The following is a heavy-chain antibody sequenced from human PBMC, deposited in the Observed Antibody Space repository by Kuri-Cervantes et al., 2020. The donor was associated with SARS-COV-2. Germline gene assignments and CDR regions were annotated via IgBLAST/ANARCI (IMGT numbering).Heavy chain of an antibody. V-gene: IGHV4-59*12. J-gene: IGHJ3*02. CDR3: ARSVLLWFGEEQDAFDI. Sequence: SETLSLTCTVSGGSISSYYWSWIRQPPGKGLEWIGYIYYSGSINYNPSLKSRVTISVDTSKNQFSLKLSSVTAADTAVYYCARSVLLWFGEEQDAFDIWGQGTMVTVSS. CDR1: GGSISSYY. D-gene: IGHD3-10*01. CDR2: IYYSGSI.